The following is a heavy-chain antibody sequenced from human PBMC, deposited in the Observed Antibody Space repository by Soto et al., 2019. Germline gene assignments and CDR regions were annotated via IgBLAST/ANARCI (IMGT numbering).Heavy chain of an antibody. CDR3: AKDRPYDILTGYYRYYYYGMDV. D-gene: IGHD3-9*01. V-gene: IGHV3-23*01. J-gene: IGHJ6*02. CDR2: ISGSGGST. CDR1: GFTFSSYA. Sequence: GGSLRLSCAASGFTFSSYAMSWVRQAPGKGLEWVSAISGSGGSTYYADSVKGRFTISRDNSKNTLYLQMNSLRAEDTAVYYCAKDRPYDILTGYYRYYYYGMDVWGQGTTVTVSS.